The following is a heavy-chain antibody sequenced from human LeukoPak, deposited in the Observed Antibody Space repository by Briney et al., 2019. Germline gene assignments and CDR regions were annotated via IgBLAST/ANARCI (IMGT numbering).Heavy chain of an antibody. V-gene: IGHV3-15*01. CDR1: GFTFSSAW. CDR2: IKTKTDGGIT. Sequence: GGSLRLSCAASGFTFSSAWMSWVRQAPGQGLEWLGRIKTKTDGGITDYAAPVKGRFTISRDDSKDTLYLQMNSLKSDDTAVYYCANIFRGNSHRSDYWGQGTLVTVSS. J-gene: IGHJ4*02. D-gene: IGHD1-26*01. CDR3: ANIFRGNSHRSDY.